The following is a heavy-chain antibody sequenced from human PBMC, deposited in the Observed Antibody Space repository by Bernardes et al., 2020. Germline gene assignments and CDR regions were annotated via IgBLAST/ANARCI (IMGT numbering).Heavy chain of an antibody. J-gene: IGHJ4*02. D-gene: IGHD6-19*01. V-gene: IGHV4-59*01. CDR2: IYYSGST. CDR1: GGSISSYY. CDR3: ARRGGSGWSLVFDY. Sequence: SEPLPLTCIVSGGSISSYYWSWIRKPPGKGLEWIGYIYYSGSTNYNPSLKSRVNISVDKSQNQFSLKLSSVTAADAAVYYCARRGGSGWSLVFDYWGQGTLVTVSS.